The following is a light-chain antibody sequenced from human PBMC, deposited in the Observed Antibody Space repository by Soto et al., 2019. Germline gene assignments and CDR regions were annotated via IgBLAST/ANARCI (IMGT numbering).Light chain of an antibody. CDR3: QQTKNHSPYT. CDR2: KAS. CDR1: ESISRW. Sequence: DIQMTQSPSTLSASVGDRVTITCRSSESISRWLAWYQQKPGEAPKLLIYKASTLQSGVPSRFSGSGSGTDFILTISSLQPDDFATYYCQQTKNHSPYTFGQGTRLEIK. V-gene: IGKV1-5*03. J-gene: IGKJ2*01.